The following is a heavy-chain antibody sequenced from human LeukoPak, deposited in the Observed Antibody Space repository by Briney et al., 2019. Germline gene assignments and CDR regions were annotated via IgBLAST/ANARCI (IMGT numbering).Heavy chain of an antibody. D-gene: IGHD5/OR15-5a*01. CDR3: AKSTPPPLRY. V-gene: IGHV3-30*04. CDR2: IWYDGSNK. Sequence: GGSLRLSCAASGFTFSTYAMHWVRQAPGKGLEWVAVIWYDGSNKYYADSVKGRFTISRDNSKGTVYLQMSSLRPEDTAVYYCAKSTPPPLRYWGQGTLVTVSS. CDR1: GFTFSTYA. J-gene: IGHJ4*02.